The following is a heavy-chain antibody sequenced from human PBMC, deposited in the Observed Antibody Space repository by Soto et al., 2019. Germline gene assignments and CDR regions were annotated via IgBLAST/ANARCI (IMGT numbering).Heavy chain of an antibody. CDR3: AKDWSRSYTVPFDY. CDR1: GFTFSSYA. D-gene: IGHD1-26*01. CDR2: ISGSGGST. Sequence: GGSLRLSCAASGFTFSSYAISWVRQAPGKGLEWVSAISGSGGSTYYADSVKSRFTISRDNSKNTLYLQMNSLRAEDTAVYYCAKDWSRSYTVPFDYWGQGTLVTVSS. V-gene: IGHV3-23*01. J-gene: IGHJ4*02.